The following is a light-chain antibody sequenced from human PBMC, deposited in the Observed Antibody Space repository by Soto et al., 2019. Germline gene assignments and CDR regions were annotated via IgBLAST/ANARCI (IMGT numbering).Light chain of an antibody. Sequence: EIVLTQTPATLSLSLGERATLSCRASQSVSSYLASYQQKPGQAPRLLLYDASNRATGTPARFSGSGSGADFTLTISSREPEDCAVDYCQQRSIWPLTFGDGTRL. CDR1: QSVSSY. V-gene: IGKV3-11*01. J-gene: IGKJ5*01. CDR3: QQRSIWPLT. CDR2: DAS.